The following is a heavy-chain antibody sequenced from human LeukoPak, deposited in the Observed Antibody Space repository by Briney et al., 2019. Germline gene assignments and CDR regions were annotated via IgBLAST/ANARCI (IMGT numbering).Heavy chain of an antibody. V-gene: IGHV4-59*01. Sequence: SETLSLTCTVSGGSISSYYWSWIRQPPGKGLEWVGYIYYSGSTNYNPSLKSRVTISVDTSKNQFSLKLSSVTAADTAVYYCARVHYYGSGSYYTRATYYYYYYYMDVWGKGTTVTVSS. CDR1: GGSISSYY. D-gene: IGHD3-10*01. J-gene: IGHJ6*03. CDR3: ARVHYYGSGSYYTRATYYYYYYYMDV. CDR2: IYYSGST.